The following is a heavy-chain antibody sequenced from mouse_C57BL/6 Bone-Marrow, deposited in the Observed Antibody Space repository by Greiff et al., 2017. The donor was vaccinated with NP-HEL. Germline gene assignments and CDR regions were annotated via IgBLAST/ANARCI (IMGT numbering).Heavy chain of an antibody. CDR3: ATMYYYGSHYYAMDY. CDR1: GFNIKDYY. Sequence: EVQLQQSGAELVKPGASVKLSCTASGFNIKDYYMHWVKQGTEQGLEWIGRIDPEDGETKYAPKFQGKATITADTSSNTAYLQLSSLTSEDTAVYYCATMYYYGSHYYAMDYWGQGTSVTVSS. V-gene: IGHV14-2*01. J-gene: IGHJ4*01. D-gene: IGHD1-1*01. CDR2: IDPEDGET.